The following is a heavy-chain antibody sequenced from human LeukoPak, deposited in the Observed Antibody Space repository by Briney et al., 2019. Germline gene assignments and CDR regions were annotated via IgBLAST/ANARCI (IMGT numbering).Heavy chain of an antibody. CDR1: GFTFSSYS. CDR3: ARDSGSSWYSFSSGWYYDY. J-gene: IGHJ4*02. Sequence: GGSLRLSCAASGFTFSSYSMNWVRQAPGKGLDWVSSISSSSSYIYYADSVKGRFTISRDNAKTSLYLEMNSLRAEDTAVYYCARDSGSSWYSFSSGWYYDYWGQGTLVTVSS. D-gene: IGHD6-13*01. CDR2: ISSSSSYI. V-gene: IGHV3-21*01.